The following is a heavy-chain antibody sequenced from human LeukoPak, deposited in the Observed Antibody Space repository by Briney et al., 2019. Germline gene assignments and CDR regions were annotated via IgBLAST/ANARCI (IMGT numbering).Heavy chain of an antibody. J-gene: IGHJ3*02. V-gene: IGHV5-10-1*01. D-gene: IGHD6-19*01. CDR2: IDPSDSYT. CDR1: GYSFTSYW. Sequence: GESLKISCKGSGYSFTSYWISWVRQMPGKGLEWMGRIDPSDSYTNYSPSFQGHVTISADKSISTAYLQWSSLKASDTAMYYCARQGTGYSSGDAFDIWGQGTMVTVSS. CDR3: ARQGTGYSSGDAFDI.